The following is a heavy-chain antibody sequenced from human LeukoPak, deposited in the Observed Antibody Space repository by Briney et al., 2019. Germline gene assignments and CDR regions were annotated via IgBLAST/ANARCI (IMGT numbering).Heavy chain of an antibody. J-gene: IGHJ3*02. V-gene: IGHV3-23*01. CDR3: AKDNWNDMQGDTFDI. CDR1: GFTPSSSG. Sequence: GGSPRLSCAASGFTPSSSGMRWVRQNPRKGLEWGSRISDRDRGSNTYYTDSVKGRFTISRDNFKNTLYLQTDSLRAEDTALYYCAKDNWNDMQGDTFDIRGQGTMVTVSS. D-gene: IGHD1-20*01. CDR2: ISDRDRGSNT.